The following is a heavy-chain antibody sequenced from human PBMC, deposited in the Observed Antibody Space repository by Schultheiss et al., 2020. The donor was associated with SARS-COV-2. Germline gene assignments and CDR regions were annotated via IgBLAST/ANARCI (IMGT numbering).Heavy chain of an antibody. CDR3: ARGHVDIVVVVAATHFDY. J-gene: IGHJ4*02. CDR2: INHSGST. D-gene: IGHD2-15*01. CDR1: GGSISSGGYY. Sequence: LRLSCTVSGGSISSGGYYWSWIRQPPGKGLEWIGEINHSGSTNYNPSLKSRVTISVDTSKNQFSLKLSSVTAADTAVYYCARGHVDIVVVVAATHFDYWGQGTLVTVSS. V-gene: IGHV4-31*03.